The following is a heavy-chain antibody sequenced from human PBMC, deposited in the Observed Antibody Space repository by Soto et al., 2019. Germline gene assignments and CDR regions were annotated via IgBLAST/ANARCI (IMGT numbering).Heavy chain of an antibody. CDR1: GGSISSSGYF. D-gene: IGHD3-9*01. CDR3: ARRGDILSGWFDY. CDR2: IHYSGST. J-gene: IGHJ4*02. Sequence: SETLSLTCTVSGGSISSSGYFWGWLRQPPGKGLEWIANIHYSGSTYYNPSLKSRVTISVDTSKKQFSLKLSSVTAADMVVYYCARRGDILSGWFDYWGQGTLVTVSS. V-gene: IGHV4-39*01.